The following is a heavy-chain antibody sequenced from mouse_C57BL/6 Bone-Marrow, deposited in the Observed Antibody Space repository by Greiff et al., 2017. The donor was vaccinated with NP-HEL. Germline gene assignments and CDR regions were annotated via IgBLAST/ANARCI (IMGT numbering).Heavy chain of an antibody. J-gene: IGHJ4*01. D-gene: IGHD1-2*01. V-gene: IGHV3-5*01. CDR3: ARDDGGYAMDY. CDR1: GISITTGNYR. CDR2: IYYSGTI. Sequence: VQLQQSGPGLVKPSQTVFLTCTVTGISITTGNYRWSWIRQFPGNKLEWIGYIYYSGTITYHPSLTSRTTITRDTPKNQFCLEMNDLTAEDTATYYCARDDGGYAMDYWGQGTSVTVSS.